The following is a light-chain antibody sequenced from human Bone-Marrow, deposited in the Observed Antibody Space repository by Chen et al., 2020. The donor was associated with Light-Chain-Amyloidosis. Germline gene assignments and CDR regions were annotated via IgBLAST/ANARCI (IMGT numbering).Light chain of an antibody. J-gene: IGLJ2*01. CDR2: RDT. CDR3: QSADRSGPYEVI. V-gene: IGLV3-25*03. Sequence: SYELPQPPSVSVSPGQTARITCSGDDLPTKYAYWYQQKPGQAPVLVIHRDTERPSGISERFSGSSSGTTATLTISGGQAEDEADYHCQSADRSGPYEVIFGVGTKLTVL. CDR1: DLPTKY.